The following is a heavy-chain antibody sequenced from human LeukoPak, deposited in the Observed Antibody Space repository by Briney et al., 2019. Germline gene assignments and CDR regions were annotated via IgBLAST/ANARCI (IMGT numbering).Heavy chain of an antibody. CDR1: GYSFTSYW. CDR2: IYPGDSDT. V-gene: IGHV5-51*01. J-gene: IGHJ4*02. D-gene: IGHD5-18*01. CDR3: ARQGSGYSYGYVYFDY. Sequence: GESLKISCRGSGYSFTSYWIGWVRQMPGKGLEWMGIIYPGDSDTRYSPSFQGQVTISADKSISTAYLQWSSLKASDTAMYYCARQGSGYSYGYVYFDYWGQGTLVTVSS.